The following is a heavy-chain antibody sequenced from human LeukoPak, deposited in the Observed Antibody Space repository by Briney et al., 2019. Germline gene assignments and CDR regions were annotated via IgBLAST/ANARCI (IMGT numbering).Heavy chain of an antibody. D-gene: IGHD2-15*01. Sequence: ASVTDSFKTSLYTFIAFYLHWVRQAPGQGGAWMGRIYPYNGATSFAQNLQGRVTMTWDTSISTAYLELSSLRADDSAVDYCARGRGRGANVVGHWGQGTLVTVSP. CDR2: IYPYNGAT. CDR1: LYTFIAFY. CDR3: ARGRGRGANVVGH. V-gene: IGHV1-2*06. J-gene: IGHJ4*02.